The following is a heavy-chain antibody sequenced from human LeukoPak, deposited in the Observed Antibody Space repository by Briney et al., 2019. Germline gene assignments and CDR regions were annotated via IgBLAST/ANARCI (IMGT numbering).Heavy chain of an antibody. V-gene: IGHV3-48*02. CDR1: GFTFSTYS. CDR2: ISSSSSTI. Sequence: GGSLRLSCAVSGFTFSTYSMNWVRQAPGKGLEWVSYISSSSSTIFYADSLKGRFTISRDNAKNSLYLQMNSLRDEDTAVYYCAREAGDYGDPRREFHYWGQGTLVPSPQ. J-gene: IGHJ4*02. D-gene: IGHD4-17*01. CDR3: AREAGDYGDPRREFHY.